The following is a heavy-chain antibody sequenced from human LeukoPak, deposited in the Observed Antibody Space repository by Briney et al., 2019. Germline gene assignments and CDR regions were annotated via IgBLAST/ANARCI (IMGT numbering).Heavy chain of an antibody. J-gene: IGHJ4*02. Sequence: GASVKVSCKASGFTFTGDYIHWVRQAPGQGLEWMGWINPNSGGTNYAQKFQGRVTMTRDTSISTAYMELSRLRSDDTAVYYCARDVGSIAVADFDYWGQGTLVTVSS. CDR1: GFTFTGDY. V-gene: IGHV1-2*02. CDR2: INPNSGGT. D-gene: IGHD6-19*01. CDR3: ARDVGSIAVADFDY.